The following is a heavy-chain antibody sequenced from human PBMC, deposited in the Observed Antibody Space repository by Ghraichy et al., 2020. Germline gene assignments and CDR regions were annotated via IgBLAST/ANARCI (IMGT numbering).Heavy chain of an antibody. CDR1: GFTFSSYA. D-gene: IGHD6-19*01. J-gene: IGHJ4*02. CDR3: VKDGWYSSGWFTYYFDY. CDR2: ISSNGGST. Sequence: GESLNISCSASGFTFSSYAMHWVRQAPGKGLEYVSAISSNGGSTYYADSVKGRFTISRDNSKNTLYLQMSSLRAEDTAVYYCVKDGWYSSGWFTYYFDYWGQGTLVTVSS. V-gene: IGHV3-64D*06.